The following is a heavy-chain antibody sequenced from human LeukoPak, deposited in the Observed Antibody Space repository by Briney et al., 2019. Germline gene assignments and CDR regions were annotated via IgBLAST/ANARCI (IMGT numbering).Heavy chain of an antibody. J-gene: IGHJ4*02. V-gene: IGHV4-59*12. Sequence: PSETLSLTCTVSGGSISSYYWSWIRQPPGKGLEWIGYIFYSGSTNYNPSLKSRITMSVDTSKNQFSLRLSSVTAADTAVYYCAMGWYFDYWGQGTLVTVSS. CDR1: GGSISSYY. CDR3: AMGWYFDY. CDR2: IFYSGST.